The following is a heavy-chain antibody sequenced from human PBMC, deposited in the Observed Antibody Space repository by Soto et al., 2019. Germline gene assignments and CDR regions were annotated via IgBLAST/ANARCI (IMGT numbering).Heavy chain of an antibody. Sequence: PSETLSLTCAVSGGSISGGGFSWSWIRQPPGKGLEWIGYILHTGGTQYNPSLKSRVSMSVDKSKNQFSLHLTSVTAADTAVYYCHRLQFGEGFDYWGQGDLVTVSS. CDR1: GGSISGGGFS. V-gene: IGHV4-30-2*01. J-gene: IGHJ4*02. CDR3: HRLQFGEGFDY. CDR2: ILHTGGT. D-gene: IGHD3-10*01.